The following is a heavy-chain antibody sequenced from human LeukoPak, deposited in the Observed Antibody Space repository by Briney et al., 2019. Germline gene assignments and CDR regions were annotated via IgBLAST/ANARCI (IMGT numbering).Heavy chain of an antibody. CDR1: GYTFTTTY. CDR3: ERGGTYYPCIDY. Sequence: GASLKVSCKASGYTFTTTYINWVRQAPGQGLEWMGWISAYNGKTNYAQKFQGRVTMTTDSSTSTAYMDLTSLRSDDTAVYYCERGGTYYPCIDYWGQGTLVTVSS. D-gene: IGHD1-26*01. J-gene: IGHJ4*02. V-gene: IGHV1-18*01. CDR2: ISAYNGKT.